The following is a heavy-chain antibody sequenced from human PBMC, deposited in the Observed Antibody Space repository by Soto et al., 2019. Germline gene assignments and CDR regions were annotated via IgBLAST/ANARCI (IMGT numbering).Heavy chain of an antibody. Sequence: QVQLVQSGAEVKKPGASVKVSCKASGYTFTSYGISWVRQAPGQGLEWMGWISAYNGNTNYAQMIQGRVNMTKDTSKSKAYMELRSLRSDDTAVYYCARLTTVTTPVVFDYWGQGPLVTVSS. V-gene: IGHV1-18*01. CDR1: GYTFTSYG. CDR2: ISAYNGNT. J-gene: IGHJ4*02. D-gene: IGHD4-17*01. CDR3: ARLTTVTTPVVFDY.